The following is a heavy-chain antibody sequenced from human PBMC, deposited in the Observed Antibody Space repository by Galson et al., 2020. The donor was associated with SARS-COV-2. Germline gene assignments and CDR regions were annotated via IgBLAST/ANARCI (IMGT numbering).Heavy chain of an antibody. V-gene: IGHV3-7*01. Sequence: GGSLRLSCAASGFTFSSYWMSWVRQAPGKGLEWVANIKQDGSEKYYVDSVTGRFTISRDNAKNSLYLQMNSLRAEDTAVYYCAREVSISWRWLQLHYFDYWGQGTLVTVSS. CDR1: GFTFSSYW. CDR3: AREVSISWRWLQLHYFDY. CDR2: IKQDGSEK. D-gene: IGHD5-12*01. J-gene: IGHJ4*02.